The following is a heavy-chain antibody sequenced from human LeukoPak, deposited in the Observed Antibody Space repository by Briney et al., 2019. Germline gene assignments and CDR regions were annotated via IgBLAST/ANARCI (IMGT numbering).Heavy chain of an antibody. Sequence: ASVKVSCKASGYTFTSYGISWVRQAPGQGLEWMGWISAYNGNTNYAQKLQGRVTMTTDTSTSTAHMELNSPRSEDTAVYYCARVGIAAAGTRGAFDIWGQGTMVTVSS. D-gene: IGHD6-13*01. CDR3: ARVGIAAAGTRGAFDI. V-gene: IGHV1-18*01. CDR2: ISAYNGNT. J-gene: IGHJ3*02. CDR1: GYTFTSYG.